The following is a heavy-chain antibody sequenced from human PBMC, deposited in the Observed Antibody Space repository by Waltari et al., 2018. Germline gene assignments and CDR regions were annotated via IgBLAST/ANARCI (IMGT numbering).Heavy chain of an antibody. CDR1: GDSISRSSNP. CDR2: IFYTGST. CDR3: ARHALAGYSGYDYPPFFDY. V-gene: IGHV4-39*01. J-gene: IGHJ4*02. Sequence: QLQLQESGPRLVKPSETLSLTCTVSGDSISRSSNPWAWIRQPPGKELEFIGSIFYTGSTYYTPALKSRVTISVDTSRDQFSLKLRSVTAADTAVYYCARHALAGYSGYDYPPFFDYWGQGTLVTVSS. D-gene: IGHD5-12*01.